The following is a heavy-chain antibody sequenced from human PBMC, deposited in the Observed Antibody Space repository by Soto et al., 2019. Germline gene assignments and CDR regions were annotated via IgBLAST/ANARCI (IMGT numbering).Heavy chain of an antibody. CDR1: GGTISSYA. J-gene: IGHJ6*02. V-gene: IGHV1-69*06. CDR2: IIPIFGTA. Sequence: QVQLVQSGAEVKKPGSSVKVSCKASGGTISSYAISWVRQAPGQGLEWMGGIIPIFGTANYAQKFQGRVTITADKSTSTAYMELSSLRSEDTAVYYCARAPTITMVRASGMDVWGQGTTVTVSS. D-gene: IGHD3-10*01. CDR3: ARAPTITMVRASGMDV.